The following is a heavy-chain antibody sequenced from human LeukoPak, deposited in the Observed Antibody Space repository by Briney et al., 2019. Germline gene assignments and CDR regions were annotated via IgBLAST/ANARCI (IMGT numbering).Heavy chain of an antibody. CDR3: ARDRRPYSSSWYSFDY. CDR1: GFTFSSYA. Sequence: GGSLRLSCAASGFTFSSYAMHWVRQAPGKGLEWVAVIWYDGSNKYYADSVKGRFTISRDNSKNTLYLQVNSLRAEDTAVYYCARDRRPYSSSWYSFDYWGQGTLVTVSS. CDR2: IWYDGSNK. V-gene: IGHV3-33*08. J-gene: IGHJ4*02. D-gene: IGHD6-13*01.